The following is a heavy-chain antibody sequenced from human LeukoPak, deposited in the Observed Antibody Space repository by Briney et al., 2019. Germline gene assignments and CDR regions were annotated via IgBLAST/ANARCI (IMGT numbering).Heavy chain of an antibody. V-gene: IGHV1-2*02. Sequence: ASVKASCKASGYTFTGYYLHWVRQAPAQGLEWMGWINPNSAGTNCAQKFQGRVTMTRDTSISTAYMELSRVRSDDTAVYFCARAGVYYDSSGYYDYWGQGTLVTVSS. CDR3: ARAGVYYDSSGYYDY. J-gene: IGHJ4*02. CDR2: INPNSAGT. CDR1: GYTFTGYY. D-gene: IGHD3-22*01.